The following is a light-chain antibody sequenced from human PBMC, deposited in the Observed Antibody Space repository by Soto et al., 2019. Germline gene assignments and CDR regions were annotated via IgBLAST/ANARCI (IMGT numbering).Light chain of an antibody. CDR1: SSNIGNNY. Sequence: QSVLTQPPSVSAAPGQKVTISCSGSSSNIGNNYVSWYQQLPGTAPKLLIYDNNKRPSGIPDRFSGSKSGTSATLGITGLLTGDEADYYCGTWDSSLSSGGVFGTGTKVTVL. CDR3: GTWDSSLSSGGV. J-gene: IGLJ1*01. V-gene: IGLV1-51*01. CDR2: DNN.